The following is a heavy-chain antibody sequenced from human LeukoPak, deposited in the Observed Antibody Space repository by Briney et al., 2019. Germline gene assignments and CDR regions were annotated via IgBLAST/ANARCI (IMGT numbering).Heavy chain of an antibody. V-gene: IGHV4-59*08. CDR2: IYYSGST. Sequence: SETLSLTCTVSGGSISSYYWSWIRQPPGKGLEWIGYIYYSGSTNYNPSLKSRVTISVDTSKNQFSLKLSSVTAADTAVYYCARYCSGGSCYDYWGQGTLVTVSS. CDR3: ARYCSGGSCYDY. J-gene: IGHJ4*02. D-gene: IGHD2-15*01. CDR1: GGSISSYY.